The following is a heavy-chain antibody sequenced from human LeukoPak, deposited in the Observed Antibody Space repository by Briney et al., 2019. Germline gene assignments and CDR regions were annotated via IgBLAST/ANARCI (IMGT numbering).Heavy chain of an antibody. V-gene: IGHV3-66*01. CDR2: IYGGGST. CDR3: ARCGGQWLDLDY. D-gene: IGHD6-19*01. CDR1: GFTVSSNY. J-gene: IGHJ4*02. Sequence: GGSLRLSCAASGFTVSSNYMSWVRQAPGKGLEWVSVIYGGGSTYYADSVKGRFTISRDNSKNTLYLQMNSLRAEDTAVYYCARCGGQWLDLDYWGQGTLVTVSS.